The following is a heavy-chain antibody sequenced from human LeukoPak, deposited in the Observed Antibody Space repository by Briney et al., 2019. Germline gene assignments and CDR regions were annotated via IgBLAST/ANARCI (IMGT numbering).Heavy chain of an antibody. CDR3: AKEPAD. V-gene: IGHV3-30*02. CDR1: GFTFSSYG. J-gene: IGHJ4*02. Sequence: PGGSLRLSCAASGFTFSSYGMHWVRQAPGKGLEWVAFIRYDGCNKYYADSVKGRFTISRDNSKNTLYLQMNSLRVEDTAIYYCAKEPADWGQGTLVTVSS. CDR2: IRYDGCNK.